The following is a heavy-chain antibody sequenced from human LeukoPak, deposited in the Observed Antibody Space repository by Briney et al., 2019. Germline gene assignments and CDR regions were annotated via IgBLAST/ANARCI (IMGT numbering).Heavy chain of an antibody. CDR3: AKVSSYDFWSGFLD. Sequence: PGGSLRLSCAASGFTFSSYWMHWVRQAPGKGLVWVSRINTDGSNTNYADSVKGRFTISRDNTKNTLYLQMNSLRAEDTAVYYCAKVSSYDFWSGFLDWGQGTLVTVST. CDR2: INTDGSNT. J-gene: IGHJ4*02. V-gene: IGHV3-74*01. D-gene: IGHD3-3*01. CDR1: GFTFSSYW.